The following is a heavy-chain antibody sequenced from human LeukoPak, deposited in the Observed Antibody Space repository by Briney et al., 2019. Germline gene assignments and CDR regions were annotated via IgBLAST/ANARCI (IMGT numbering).Heavy chain of an antibody. CDR3: ARGARYCSSTSCRDPNWFDP. CDR1: GYTFTSYG. J-gene: IGHJ5*02. CDR2: ISAYNGNT. V-gene: IGHV1-18*01. D-gene: IGHD2-2*01. Sequence: GASVKVSCKASGYTFTSYGISWVRQAPGQGLEWMGWISAYNGNTNYAQKLQGRVTMTTDTSTSTAYMELRSLRSDDTAVYYCARGARYCSSTSCRDPNWFDPWGQGTLVTVSS.